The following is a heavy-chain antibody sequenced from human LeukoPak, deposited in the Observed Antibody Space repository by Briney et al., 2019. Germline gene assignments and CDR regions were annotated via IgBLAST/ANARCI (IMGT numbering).Heavy chain of an antibody. V-gene: IGHV3-11*04. Sequence: GGSLGLSCAASGFTFSDYYMSWIRQAPGKGLEWVSYISSSSGTTTHYADSVKGRFTISRDNAKNSLHLQMNSLRAEDTAVYYCARVRGSYSVDYWGQGTLVTVSS. CDR2: ISSSSGTTT. J-gene: IGHJ4*02. D-gene: IGHD1-26*01. CDR3: ARVRGSYSVDY. CDR1: GFTFSDYY.